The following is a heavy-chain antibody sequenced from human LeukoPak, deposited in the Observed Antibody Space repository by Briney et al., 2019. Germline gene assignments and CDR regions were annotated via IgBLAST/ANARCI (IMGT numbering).Heavy chain of an antibody. CDR1: GGSISSYY. Sequence: SETLSLTCAVSGGSISSYYWSWIRQPPGKGLEWIGYIYYSGSTNYNPSLKSRVTISVDTSKNQFSLKLSSVTAADTAVYYCARKKGSRTYFDYWGQGTLVTVSS. J-gene: IGHJ4*02. CDR2: IYYSGST. CDR3: ARKKGSRTYFDY. V-gene: IGHV4-59*08.